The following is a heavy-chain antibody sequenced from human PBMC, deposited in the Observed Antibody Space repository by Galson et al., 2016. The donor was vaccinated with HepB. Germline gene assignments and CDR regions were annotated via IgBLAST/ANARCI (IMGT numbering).Heavy chain of an antibody. V-gene: IGHV3-21*06. CDR3: AKSSEGLLRYSGLDV. D-gene: IGHD4-11*01. Sequence: SLRLSCAASGFMFSKHSLSWVRQAPGKGLEWVASTGTGTGYLYYAASVKGRFTIFRDDAQSSLYLDMSGLRAEDTAVYYCAKSSEGLLRYSGLDVWGLGTTVTVSS. J-gene: IGHJ6*02. CDR1: GFMFSKHS. CDR2: TGTGTGYL.